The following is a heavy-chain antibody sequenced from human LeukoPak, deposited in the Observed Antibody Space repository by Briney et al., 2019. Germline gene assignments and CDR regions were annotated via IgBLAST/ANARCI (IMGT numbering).Heavy chain of an antibody. CDR2: IYYSGNT. CDR1: TDSITSNW. CDR3: ARHITPWGWFDP. J-gene: IGHJ5*02. V-gene: IGHV4-59*08. D-gene: IGHD3-16*01. Sequence: SETLSLTCAVSTDSITSNWWSWVRQPPGKGLEWIGYIYYSGNTNYNPSLKSRVTMSVDTSKNQFSLEVSSVTAADTAVYYCARHITPWGWFDPWGQGTLVTVSS.